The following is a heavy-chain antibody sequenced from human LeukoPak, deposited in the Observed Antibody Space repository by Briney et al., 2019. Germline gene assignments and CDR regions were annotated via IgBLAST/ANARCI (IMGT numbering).Heavy chain of an antibody. CDR1: GFTFSSYS. V-gene: IGHV3-21*01. CDR2: ISSSSSYI. CDR3: ARDEYSSMQYYYYMDV. D-gene: IGHD6-6*01. Sequence: PGGSLRLSCAASGFTFSSYSMNWVRQAPGKGLEWVSSISSSSSYIYYADSVKGRFTISRDNAKNSLYLQMNSLRAEDTAVYYCARDEYSSMQYYYYMDVWGKGTTVTVSS. J-gene: IGHJ6*03.